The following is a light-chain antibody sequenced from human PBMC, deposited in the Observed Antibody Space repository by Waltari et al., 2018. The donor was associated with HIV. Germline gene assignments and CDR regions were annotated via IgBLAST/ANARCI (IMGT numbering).Light chain of an antibody. CDR1: SGHNSYA. Sequence: QLVLTQSPSASASLGASVKLTCTLSSGHNSYAIAWHQQQPEKGPRYLMKLKSDGSHKKGDGIPDRFSGSSSGAERYLTISGLQSEDEADYYCQTWATGIRVFGGGTKLTVL. CDR3: QTWATGIRV. J-gene: IGLJ3*02. CDR2: LKSDGSH. V-gene: IGLV4-69*01.